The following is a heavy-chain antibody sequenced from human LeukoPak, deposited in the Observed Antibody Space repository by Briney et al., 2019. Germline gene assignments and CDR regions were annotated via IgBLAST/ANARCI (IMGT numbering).Heavy chain of an antibody. CDR2: IYSSGST. CDR1: SDSIRSYY. V-gene: IGHV4-4*07. D-gene: IGHD6-13*01. Sequence: SETLSLTCTVSSDSIRSYYWSWIRQPAGKGLEWIGRIYSSGSTNYSPSLKSRVTMSVDTSKNQVSLKLSSVTAADTAVYYCARDASSWAGWFDPWGQGTLVTVSS. J-gene: IGHJ5*02. CDR3: ARDASSWAGWFDP.